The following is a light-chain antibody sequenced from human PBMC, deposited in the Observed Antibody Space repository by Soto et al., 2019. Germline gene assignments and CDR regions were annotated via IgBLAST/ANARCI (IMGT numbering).Light chain of an antibody. CDR1: SSDVGGYNY. CDR2: DVS. V-gene: IGLV2-14*01. J-gene: IGLJ2*01. CDR3: SSYTRSSTLYVV. Sequence: QSALTQPASVSGSPGQSITISCTGTSSDVGGYNYVSWYQQRPGKAPKLMIYDVSNRPSGVSNRFSGSKSGNTASLTISGLQAEDEADYYCSSYTRSSTLYVVFAGGTKLTVL.